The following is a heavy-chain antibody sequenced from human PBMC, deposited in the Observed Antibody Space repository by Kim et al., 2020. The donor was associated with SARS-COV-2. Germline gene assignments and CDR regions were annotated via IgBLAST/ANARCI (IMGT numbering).Heavy chain of an antibody. Sequence: YYNPSCKRRVTIAVDTSKHQFSLKLSSVTAADTAVYYCARQRVVGVNMDVWGQGTTVTFSS. CDR3: ARQRVVGVNMDV. D-gene: IGHD1-26*01. J-gene: IGHJ6*02. V-gene: IGHV4-39*01.